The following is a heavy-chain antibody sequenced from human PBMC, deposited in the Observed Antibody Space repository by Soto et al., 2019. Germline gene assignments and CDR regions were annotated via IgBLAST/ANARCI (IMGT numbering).Heavy chain of an antibody. CDR1: GGSFKSGSYS. CDR2: VYHTGRT. CDR3: ARDFAYFDS. D-gene: IGHD3-3*01. V-gene: IGHV4-61*01. Sequence: SETLSLTCTVSGGSFKSGSYSWSWIRQPAGKGLEWIGYVYHTGRTSYNPSLKSRVSISMDTSKNQFSLNLDSVTAADTAVYFCARDFAYFDSWGQGTLVTVSS. J-gene: IGHJ4*02.